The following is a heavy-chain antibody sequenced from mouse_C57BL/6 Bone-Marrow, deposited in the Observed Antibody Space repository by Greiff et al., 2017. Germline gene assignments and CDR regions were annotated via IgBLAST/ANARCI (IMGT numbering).Heavy chain of an antibody. V-gene: IGHV1-78*01. Sequence: QVQLQQSDAELVKPGASVKISCKVSGYTFTDHTIHWMKQRPEQGLEWIGYIYPRDGSTKYTEKFKGKATLTADKSSSTAYMQLNSLTSEDAAVYFCASRGLGPPFDYWGQGTTLTVSS. CDR2: IYPRDGST. D-gene: IGHD4-1*01. CDR3: ASRGLGPPFDY. J-gene: IGHJ2*01. CDR1: GYTFTDHT.